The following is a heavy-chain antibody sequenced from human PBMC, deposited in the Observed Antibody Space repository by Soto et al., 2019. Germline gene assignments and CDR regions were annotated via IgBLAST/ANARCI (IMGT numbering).Heavy chain of an antibody. J-gene: IGHJ5*02. D-gene: IGHD2-2*01. CDR2: INHSGST. CDR3: ARATIVVVPAAGNWFDP. CDR1: DGSFSGYY. Sequence: SDPLSLTCAVHDGSFSGYYWRRIRQPPGKGLEWIGEINHSGSTNYNPSLKSRVTISVDTSKNQSSLQLGSVTAADTAVYYCARATIVVVPAAGNWFDPWGQGTLVTVS. V-gene: IGHV4-34*01.